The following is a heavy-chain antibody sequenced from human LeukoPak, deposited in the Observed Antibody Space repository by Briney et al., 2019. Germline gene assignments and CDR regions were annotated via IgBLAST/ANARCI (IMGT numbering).Heavy chain of an antibody. CDR2: VYSSGST. Sequence: PSETLSLTCTVSGGPISSNYWSWIRQPAGKGLEWIGHVYSSGSTNYNPSLKSRVTMSLDTSKNQFSLKLRSVTPADTAVYFCARTGSLVVVTVGAFDIWGQGTMVTVSS. V-gene: IGHV4-4*07. CDR1: GGPISSNY. CDR3: ARTGSLVVVTVGAFDI. J-gene: IGHJ3*02. D-gene: IGHD2-21*02.